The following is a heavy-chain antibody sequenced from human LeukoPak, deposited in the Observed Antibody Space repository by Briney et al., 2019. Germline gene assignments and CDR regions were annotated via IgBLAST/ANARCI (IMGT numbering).Heavy chain of an antibody. CDR3: PRQVMIVVGPDY. D-gene: IGHD3-22*01. V-gene: IGHV4-39*01. CDR1: GDSISSSSYY. J-gene: IGHJ4*02. CDR2: IYHSGST. Sequence: SETLSLTCTVSGDSISSSSYYWGWIRQPPGKGLEWIGSIYHSGSTYYNPSLKSRVTISVDTSKNQFSLKLSSVTAADTAVYYCPRQVMIVVGPDYWGQGTLVTVSS.